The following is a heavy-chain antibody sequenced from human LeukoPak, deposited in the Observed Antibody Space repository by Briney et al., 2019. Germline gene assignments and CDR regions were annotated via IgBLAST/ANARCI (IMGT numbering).Heavy chain of an antibody. CDR1: GFTFSSYW. CDR2: IKQDGSEK. Sequence: PGGSLRLSCAASGFTFSSYWMSWVRQAPGKGLEWVANIKQDGSEKYYVDSVKGRFTIPRDNAKNSLYLQMNSLRAEDTAVYYCARDLRITIFGVVSSYYFDYWGQGTLVTVSS. J-gene: IGHJ4*02. CDR3: ARDLRITIFGVVSSYYFDY. D-gene: IGHD3-3*01. V-gene: IGHV3-7*01.